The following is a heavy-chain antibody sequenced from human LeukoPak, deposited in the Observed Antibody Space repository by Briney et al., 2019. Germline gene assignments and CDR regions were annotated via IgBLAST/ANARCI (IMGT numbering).Heavy chain of an antibody. V-gene: IGHV1-69*13. D-gene: IGHD2-2*01. Sequence: ASVKVSCKASGGTFSSYAISWVRQAPGQGPEWMGGIIPIFGTANYAQKFQGRVTITADESTSTAYMELSSLRSEDTAVYYCARDRDIVVVPAAPNYYYGMDVWGQGTTVTVSS. CDR3: ARDRDIVVVPAAPNYYYGMDV. J-gene: IGHJ6*02. CDR2: IIPIFGTA. CDR1: GGTFSSYA.